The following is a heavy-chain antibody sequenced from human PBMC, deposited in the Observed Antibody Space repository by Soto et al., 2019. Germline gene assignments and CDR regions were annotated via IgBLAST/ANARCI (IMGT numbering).Heavy chain of an antibody. V-gene: IGHV4-39*01. Sequence: QLQLQESGPGLVKPSETLSLTCTVSGGSISSSSYYWGWIRQPPGKGVEWIGSIYYSGSTYYNPSLKGRVTISVDTSKNQFSLKLSSVTAADTAVYYCARHDWAKPFYYWGQGTLVTVSS. CDR1: GGSISSSSYY. J-gene: IGHJ4*02. CDR2: IYYSGST. D-gene: IGHD3-9*01. CDR3: ARHDWAKPFYY.